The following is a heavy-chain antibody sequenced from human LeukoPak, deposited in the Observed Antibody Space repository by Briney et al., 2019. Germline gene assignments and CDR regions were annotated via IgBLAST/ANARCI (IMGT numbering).Heavy chain of an antibody. J-gene: IGHJ4*02. CDR3: ARLGYCSGGSCLGADY. V-gene: IGHV4-59*08. CDR2: VYHSGTT. D-gene: IGHD2-15*01. CDR1: GDSISDNY. Sequence: SETLSLTCTVSGDSISDNYWSWIRQPPGKGLEWIGCVYHSGTTDYNPSLKSRVTISVDMSKNQFSLKLSSVTAADTAVYYCARLGYCSGGSCLGADYWGQGTLVTVSS.